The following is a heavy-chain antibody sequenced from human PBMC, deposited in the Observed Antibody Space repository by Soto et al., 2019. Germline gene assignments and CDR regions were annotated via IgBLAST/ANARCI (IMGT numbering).Heavy chain of an antibody. CDR2: IYYSGST. V-gene: IGHV4-4*02. CDR1: GGSISSSNW. J-gene: IGHJ6*02. CDR3: ARVRSSSSSDGYCMDV. Sequence: QVQLQESGPGLVKPSVTLSLTCAVSGGSISSSNWWCWVRQPPGEGLEWIGEIYYSGSTNYNPSLKSRVTISVDKSKTQFSLKLSSVTAADTAVHYCARVRSSSSSDGYCMDVCGQGTTVTVSS. D-gene: IGHD6-6*01.